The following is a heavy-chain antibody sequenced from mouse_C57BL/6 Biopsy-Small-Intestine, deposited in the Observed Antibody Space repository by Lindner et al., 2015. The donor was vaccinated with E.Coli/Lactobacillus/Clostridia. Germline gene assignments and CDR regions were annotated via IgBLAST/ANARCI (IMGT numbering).Heavy chain of an antibody. D-gene: IGHD1-1*02. CDR2: FDPEDGET. Sequence: SVKVSCKVSGYTLTEFSMHWVRQLPGKGLEWVGGFDPEDGETVYAQNFQGRVTMTEDTSANTAYMELTSLRSEDTAMYYCATEHPDYYEPPYWGQGTLVTVSS. CDR3: ATEHPDYYEPPY. V-gene: IGHV1S29*02. J-gene: IGHJ4*01. CDR1: GYTLTEFS.